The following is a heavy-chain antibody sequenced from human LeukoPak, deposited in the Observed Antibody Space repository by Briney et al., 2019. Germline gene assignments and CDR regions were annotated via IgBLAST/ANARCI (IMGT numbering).Heavy chain of an antibody. CDR3: AKYGVVLPPGSHIPHGFDF. CDR2: IVSSKGDT. Sequence: GGSLRLSCAASGFTFSNYGMTWVRQTPGKGLEWVSTIVSSKGDTYYTDSVKGRFTISRDISKNTVYLQMSSLRGDDTAVYYCAKYGVVLPPGSHIPHGFDFWGQGSLVTV. V-gene: IGHV3-23*01. D-gene: IGHD2-8*01. CDR1: GFTFSNYG. J-gene: IGHJ5*01.